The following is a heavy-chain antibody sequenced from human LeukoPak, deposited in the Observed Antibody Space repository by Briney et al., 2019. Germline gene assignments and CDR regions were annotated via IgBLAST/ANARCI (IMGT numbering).Heavy chain of an antibody. J-gene: IGHJ4*02. CDR3: ARDPTEGFGELFSPPDY. V-gene: IGHV3-20*04. D-gene: IGHD3-10*01. Sequence: PGGSLRLSCAASGFTFDDYGMSWVRQAPGKGLEWVSGINWNGGSTGYADSVKGRFTISRDNAKNSLYLQMNSLRAEDTALYYCARDPTEGFGELFSPPDYWGQGTLVTVSS. CDR2: INWNGGST. CDR1: GFTFDDYG.